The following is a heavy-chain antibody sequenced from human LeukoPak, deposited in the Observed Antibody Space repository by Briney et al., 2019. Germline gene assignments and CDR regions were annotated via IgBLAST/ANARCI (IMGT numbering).Heavy chain of an antibody. CDR2: ISASGST. Sequence: SETLSLTCTVSNASISTGPYYRSWIRQPAGKGLEWIGRISASGSTNYNPSLKSRVTMSVDTSKNQFSLKLSSVTAADTAVYYCARGTVTTVSALGRYYYYMDVWGKGTTVTISS. CDR3: ARGTVTTVSALGRYYYYMDV. J-gene: IGHJ6*03. D-gene: IGHD4-17*01. V-gene: IGHV4-61*02. CDR1: NASISTGPYY.